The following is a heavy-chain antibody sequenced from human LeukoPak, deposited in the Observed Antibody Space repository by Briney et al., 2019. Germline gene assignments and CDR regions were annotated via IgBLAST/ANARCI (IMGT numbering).Heavy chain of an antibody. Sequence: SETLSLTCAVYGGSFSGYYWSWIRQPPGKGLEWIGEINHSGSTNYNPSLQSRVSISIDTSKNNFSLKLYSVTTADTAVYYCAKDPAIFGVIDSWGQGTLVTVSA. V-gene: IGHV4-34*01. CDR2: INHSGST. CDR3: AKDPAIFGVIDS. J-gene: IGHJ4*02. CDR1: GGSFSGYY. D-gene: IGHD3-3*01.